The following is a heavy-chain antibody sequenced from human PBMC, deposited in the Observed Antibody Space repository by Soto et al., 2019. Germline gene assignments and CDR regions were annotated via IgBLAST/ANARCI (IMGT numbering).Heavy chain of an antibody. Sequence: QVQLVESGGGVVQPGRSLRLSCAASGFTFSSYGMHWVRQAPGKGLEWVAVISYDGSNKYYADSVKGRFTSSRDNSKNPLYLQMNSRRAEDTAVYYCAKDRRDGGGIDYWGQGTLVTVSS. D-gene: IGHD2-15*01. J-gene: IGHJ4*02. V-gene: IGHV3-30*18. CDR1: GFTFSSYG. CDR3: AKDRRDGGGIDY. CDR2: ISYDGSNK.